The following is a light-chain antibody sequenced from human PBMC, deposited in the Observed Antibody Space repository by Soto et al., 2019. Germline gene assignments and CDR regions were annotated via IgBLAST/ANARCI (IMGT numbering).Light chain of an antibody. CDR2: GAS. J-gene: IGKJ5*01. Sequence: EIVMTQSPGTLSLSPGETATLSCRASQSVSSNYVAWFHQKPGQAPRLLIYGASSRATGVPDRFSASGSGTDFTLTISSLEPEDFAVYYCQQRFNWQVTFGQGTRLEIK. V-gene: IGKV3D-20*02. CDR1: QSVSSNY. CDR3: QQRFNWQVT.